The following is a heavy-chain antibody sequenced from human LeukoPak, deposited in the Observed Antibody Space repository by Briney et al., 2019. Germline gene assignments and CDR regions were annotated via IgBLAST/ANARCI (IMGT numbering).Heavy chain of an antibody. CDR1: RYTFTGYY. V-gene: IGHV1-2*04. CDR3: ARGGGTKLRYFDWAGFDY. Sequence: ASVKVSCRASRYTFTGYYMHWVRQAPGQGLEWMGWINPNSGGTNYAQKFQGWVTMTRDTSISTAYMELSRLRSDDTAVYYCARGGGTKLRYFDWAGFDYWGQGTLVTVSS. J-gene: IGHJ4*02. D-gene: IGHD3-9*01. CDR2: INPNSGGT.